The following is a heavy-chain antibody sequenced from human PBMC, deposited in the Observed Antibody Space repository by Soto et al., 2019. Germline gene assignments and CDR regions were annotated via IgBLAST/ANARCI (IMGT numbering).Heavy chain of an antibody. CDR1: GFRFGSDW. CDR2: IYYSGST. V-gene: IGHV4-59*08. Sequence: PGGSLRLSCVASGFRFGSDWMHWVRQAPGKGLEWIGYIYYSGSTNYNPSLKSRVTISVDTSKNQFSLKLSSVTAADTAVYYCARRYGDCFDFWGQGTLVTVSS. J-gene: IGHJ4*02. D-gene: IGHD4-17*01. CDR3: ARRYGDCFDF.